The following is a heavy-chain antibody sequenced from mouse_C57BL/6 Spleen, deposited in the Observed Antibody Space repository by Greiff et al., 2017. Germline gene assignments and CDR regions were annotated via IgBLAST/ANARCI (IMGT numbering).Heavy chain of an antibody. CDR1: GFSLTSYG. J-gene: IGHJ4*01. CDR2: IWSGGST. D-gene: IGHD6-1*02. V-gene: IGHV2-2*01. CDR3: ARNRKLTPYAMDY. Sequence: VKVEVSGPGLVQPSQSLSITCTVSGFSLTSYGVHWVRQVPGKGLEWLGVIWSGGSTDYNAAFISRLSIGKDNSKSQVFFIMNSLQADDTAIYYCARNRKLTPYAMDYWGQGTSVTGTS.